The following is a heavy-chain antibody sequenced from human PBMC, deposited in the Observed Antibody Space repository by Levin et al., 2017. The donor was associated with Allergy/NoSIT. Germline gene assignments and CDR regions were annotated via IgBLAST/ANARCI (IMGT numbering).Heavy chain of an antibody. V-gene: IGHV4-59*11. CDR2: IYNNGST. Sequence: SETLSLTCTVSGGIRNLYWSWIRQPPGKGLEWIAYIYNNGSTNYRPSLKSRVTISDDTSKNQIHLKLKSVTAADTAVYYCAKLRVSRVGSPQLWLWHAFDMWGPGTMVIVSS. D-gene: IGHD5-18*01. CDR1: GGIRNLY. J-gene: IGHJ3*02. CDR3: AKLRVSRVGSPQLWLWHAFDM.